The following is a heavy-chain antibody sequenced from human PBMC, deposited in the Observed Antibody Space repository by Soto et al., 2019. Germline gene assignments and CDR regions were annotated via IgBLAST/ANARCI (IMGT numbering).Heavy chain of an antibody. D-gene: IGHD6-13*01. CDR3: ARDLYSSSWYPHYFDY. J-gene: IGHJ4*02. Sequence: GGSLRLSCAASGFTFSSYWMSWVRQAPGKGLEWVANIKQDGSEKYYVDSVKGRFTISRDNAKNSLYLQMNSLRAEDTAVYYCARDLYSSSWYPHYFDYWGQGTLVTVSS. CDR1: GFTFSSYW. V-gene: IGHV3-7*01. CDR2: IKQDGSEK.